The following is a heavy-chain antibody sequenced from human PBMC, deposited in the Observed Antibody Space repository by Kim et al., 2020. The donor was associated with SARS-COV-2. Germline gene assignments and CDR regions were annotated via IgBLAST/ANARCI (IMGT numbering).Heavy chain of an antibody. CDR2: IIGSSSLI. Sequence: GGSLRLSCASSGFTFSRNSTKWVRQAPGKGLEWVAFIIGSSSLIYYGDSGKGRFTISRDNTKSSLYLQMNSLRAEDSAVYYCAREGFYSGLDVWGQGTTV. CDR1: GFTFSRNS. J-gene: IGHJ6*02. CDR3: AREGFYSGLDV. V-gene: IGHV3-21*01.